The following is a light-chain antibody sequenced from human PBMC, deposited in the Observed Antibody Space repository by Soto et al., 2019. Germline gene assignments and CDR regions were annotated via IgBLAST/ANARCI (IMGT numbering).Light chain of an antibody. V-gene: IGLV1-44*01. CDR1: SSNIGSKT. CDR3: AAWDASLNGVV. J-gene: IGLJ2*01. Sequence: QSALTQPPSASGTPGQRVTISCSGSSSNIGSKTVNWYQQVPGTAPKLLIYSNNQRPSGVPDRFSGSKSGTSASLAISGLQSEDEADYYCAAWDASLNGVVFGGGTKLTVL. CDR2: SNN.